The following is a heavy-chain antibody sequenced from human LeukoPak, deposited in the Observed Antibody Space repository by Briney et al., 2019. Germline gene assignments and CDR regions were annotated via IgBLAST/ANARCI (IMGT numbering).Heavy chain of an antibody. CDR3: AKGVTSGSDFDY. D-gene: IGHD3-22*01. CDR2: ISGSGGST. J-gene: IGHJ4*02. CDR1: GFTFSSYA. Sequence: GGSLRLSCAASGFTFSSYAMSWVRQAPGKGLEWVSAISGSGGSTYYADSVKGRLTISRDNSKNTLYLQMNSLRAEDTAVYYCAKGVTSGSDFDYWGQGTLVTVSS. V-gene: IGHV3-23*01.